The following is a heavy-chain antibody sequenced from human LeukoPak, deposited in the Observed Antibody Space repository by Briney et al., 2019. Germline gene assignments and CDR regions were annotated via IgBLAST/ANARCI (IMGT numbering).Heavy chain of an antibody. V-gene: IGHV4-59*01. CDR3: ARDPGSSFWFDP. CDR2: IYYSGST. Sequence: SETLSLTCTVSGGSISSYYWSWIRQPPGKGLEWIGYIYYSGSTNYNPSLKSRVTISVDTSKNQFSLKLSSVTAADTAVYYCARDPGSSFWFDPWGQGTLVTVSS. J-gene: IGHJ5*02. D-gene: IGHD6-13*01. CDR1: GGSISSYY.